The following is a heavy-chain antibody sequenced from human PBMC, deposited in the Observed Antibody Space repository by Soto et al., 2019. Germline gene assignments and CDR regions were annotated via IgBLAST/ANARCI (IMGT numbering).Heavy chain of an antibody. CDR1: GDSISSGGYS. V-gene: IGHV4-30-2*01. CDR3: ARGGGYSYGYENYYYYYGMDV. CDR2: IYHSGST. Sequence: SETLSLTCAVSGDSISSGGYSWSWIRQPPGKGLEWIGYIYHSGSTYYNPSLKSRVTISVDRSKNQFSLKLSSVTAADTAVYYCARGGGYSYGYENYYYYYGMDVWGQGTTVTVSS. J-gene: IGHJ6*02. D-gene: IGHD5-18*01.